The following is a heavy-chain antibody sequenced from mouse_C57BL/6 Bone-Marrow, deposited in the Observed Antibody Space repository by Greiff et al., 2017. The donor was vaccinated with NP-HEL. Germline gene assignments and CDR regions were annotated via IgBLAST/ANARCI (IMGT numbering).Heavy chain of an antibody. Sequence: EVKLVESGGDLVKPGGSLKLSCAASGFTFSSYGMSWVRQTPDKRLEWVATISSGGSYTYYPDSVKGRFTISRDNAKNTLYLQMSSLKSEDTAMYYCARPPLLRAWFAYWGQGTLVTVSA. V-gene: IGHV5-6*01. D-gene: IGHD1-2*01. CDR1: GFTFSSYG. J-gene: IGHJ3*01. CDR2: ISSGGSYT. CDR3: ARPPLLRAWFAY.